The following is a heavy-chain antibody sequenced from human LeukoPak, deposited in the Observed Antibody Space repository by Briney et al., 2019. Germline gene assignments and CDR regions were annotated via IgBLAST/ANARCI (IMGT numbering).Heavy chain of an antibody. V-gene: IGHV4-39*01. D-gene: IGHD6-19*01. J-gene: IGHJ2*01. CDR2: IYYSGST. CDR1: GGSISSSSYY. Sequence: ASETLSLTCTVSGGSISSSSYYWGWIRQPPGKGLEWIGSIYYSGSTYYNPSLKSRVTISVDTSKNQFSLKLSSVTAADTAVYYCARLPIAVAGTIFWYFDLWGRGTLVTVSS. CDR3: ARLPIAVAGTIFWYFDL.